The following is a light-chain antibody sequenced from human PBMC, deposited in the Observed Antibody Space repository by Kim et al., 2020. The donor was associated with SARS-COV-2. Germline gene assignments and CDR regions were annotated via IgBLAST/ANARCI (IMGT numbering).Light chain of an antibody. J-gene: IGLJ3*02. CDR3: NSYTTSSTLV. Sequence: QSVLTQPASVSGSPGQLITISCTGTSSDVGNYNDVSWYQQHPGKAPKLMIYDVSNRPSGVSDRFSGSKSGNTASLTISGLQADDEADYYCNSYTTSSTLVFGGGTQLTVL. V-gene: IGLV2-14*03. CDR2: DVS. CDR1: SSDVGNYND.